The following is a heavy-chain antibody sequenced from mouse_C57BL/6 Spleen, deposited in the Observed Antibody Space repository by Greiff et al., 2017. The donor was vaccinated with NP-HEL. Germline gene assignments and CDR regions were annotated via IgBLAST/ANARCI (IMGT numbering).Heavy chain of an antibody. CDR2: IYPGDGDT. Sequence: QVQLKQSGAELVKPGASVKISCKASGYAFSSYWMNWVKQRPGKGLEWIGQIYPGDGDTNYNGKFKGKATLTADKSSSTAYMQLSSLTSEDSAVYFCARSDTTVVFDYWGQGTTLTVSS. CDR1: GYAFSSYW. D-gene: IGHD1-1*01. CDR3: ARSDTTVVFDY. J-gene: IGHJ2*01. V-gene: IGHV1-80*01.